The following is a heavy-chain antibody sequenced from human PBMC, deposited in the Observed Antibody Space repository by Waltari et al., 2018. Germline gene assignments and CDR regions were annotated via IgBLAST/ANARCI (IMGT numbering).Heavy chain of an antibody. Sequence: QLQLQESGPGLVKPSETLSLTCTVSGVTISRNSYYWGWIRQAPGKGLECIGNIYYGGRTYYNPSLRGRVTISVDASKNQFSLRLTSVTAADTAVYYCARQGFPYSTSDTWGQGTLVTVSS. V-gene: IGHV4-39*01. CDR2: IYYGGRT. CDR1: GVTISRNSYY. D-gene: IGHD4-4*01. CDR3: ARQGFPYSTSDT. J-gene: IGHJ5*02.